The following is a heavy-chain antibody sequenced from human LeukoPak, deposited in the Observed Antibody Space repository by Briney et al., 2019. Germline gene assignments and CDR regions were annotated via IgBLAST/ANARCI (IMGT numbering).Heavy chain of an antibody. CDR2: IRYDGSNK. Sequence: GGSLRLSCAASGFTFSSYWMSWVRQAPGKGLEWVAFIRYDGSNKYYADSVKGRFTISRDNSKNTLYLQMNSLRAEDTAVYYCAKDPNGDYDYWGQGTLVTVSS. J-gene: IGHJ4*02. D-gene: IGHD4-17*01. CDR1: GFTFSSYW. V-gene: IGHV3-30*02. CDR3: AKDPNGDYDY.